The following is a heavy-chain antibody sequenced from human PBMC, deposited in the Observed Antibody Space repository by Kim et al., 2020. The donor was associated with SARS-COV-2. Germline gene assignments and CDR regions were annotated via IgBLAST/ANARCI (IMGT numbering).Heavy chain of an antibody. CDR1: GFTFSNYW. J-gene: IGHJ4*02. V-gene: IGHV3-74*01. Sequence: GGSLRLSCAASGFTFSNYWMHWVRQAPGKGLVWVSRINSDGSITNYADSVKGRFTISRDNATNTLYLQMNSLRAEDTAVYYCASPIEVEYYWGQGTLVTVSS. CDR3: ASPIEVEYY. CDR2: INSDGSIT. D-gene: IGHD3-22*01.